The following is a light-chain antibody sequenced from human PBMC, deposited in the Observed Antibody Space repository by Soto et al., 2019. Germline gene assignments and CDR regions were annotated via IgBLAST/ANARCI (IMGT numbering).Light chain of an antibody. CDR2: EVS. J-gene: IGLJ1*01. V-gene: IGLV2-14*01. CDR1: SSDVGGYNY. CDR3: SSYTSSSTPYV. Sequence: QSALTQPASVYGSPGQSITISCTGTSSDVGGYNYVSWYQQHPGKAPKLMIYEVSNRPSGVSNRFSGSKSGNTASLTISGLQAEYESDYYCSSYTSSSTPYVFVTGTKVTVL.